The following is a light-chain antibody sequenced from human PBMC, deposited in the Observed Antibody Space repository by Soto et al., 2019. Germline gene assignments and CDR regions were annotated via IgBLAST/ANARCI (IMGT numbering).Light chain of an antibody. V-gene: IGLV1-47*01. Sequence: QSVLTQPPSASGTPGQRVTISCSGSSSNIESNYVYWYQQLPGTAPKLLIYRNNQRPSGVPDRFSGSKPGTSASLAISGLRSEDEADYYCAAWDDSLRGGVFGGGTKLTVL. CDR2: RNN. CDR3: AAWDDSLRGGV. J-gene: IGLJ3*02. CDR1: SSNIESNY.